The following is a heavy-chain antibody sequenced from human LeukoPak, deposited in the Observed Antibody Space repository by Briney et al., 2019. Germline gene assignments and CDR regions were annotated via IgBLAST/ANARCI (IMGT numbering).Heavy chain of an antibody. D-gene: IGHD1-20*01. CDR3: ATLTGTGPLPFDY. CDR2: IIPIFGTA. V-gene: IGHV1-69*05. CDR1: GGTFSSYA. J-gene: IGHJ4*02. Sequence: SVKVSCRASGGTFSSYAISWVRQAPGQGLEWMGGIIPIFGTANYAQKFQGRVTITTDESTSTAYMELSSLRSEDTAVYYCATLTGTGPLPFDYWGQGTLVTVSS.